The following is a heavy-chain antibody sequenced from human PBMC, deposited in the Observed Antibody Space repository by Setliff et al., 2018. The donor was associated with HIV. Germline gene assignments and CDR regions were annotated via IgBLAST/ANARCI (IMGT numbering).Heavy chain of an antibody. Sequence: PGGSLRLSCAASGFTFSSSAMSWVRQAPGKGLEWVSTFGIVGITYYADSVKGRFTISRDNARNSLYLQMNSLRVEDTAVYYCVRDFHDSSGYSDFWGQGTLVTVSS. CDR2: FGIVGIT. D-gene: IGHD3-22*01. V-gene: IGHV3-23*01. CDR1: GFTFSSSA. J-gene: IGHJ4*02. CDR3: VRDFHDSSGYSDF.